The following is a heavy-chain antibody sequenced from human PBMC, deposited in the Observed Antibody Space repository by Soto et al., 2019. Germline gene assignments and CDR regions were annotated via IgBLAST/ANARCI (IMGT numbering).Heavy chain of an antibody. CDR1: GFTFSNYD. CDR3: AREGSVSSSDYYAYYYGMDV. Sequence: GGSLGLSCAASGFTFSNYDINWVRQAPGKGPEWISHISSSGGIICYADSVKGRFTISRDNAKNSLYLQMNSLRGEDTAVYYCAREGSVSSSDYYAYYYGMDVWCQGTTVTVSS. CDR2: ISSSGGII. D-gene: IGHD3-10*01. J-gene: IGHJ6*02. V-gene: IGHV3-48*03.